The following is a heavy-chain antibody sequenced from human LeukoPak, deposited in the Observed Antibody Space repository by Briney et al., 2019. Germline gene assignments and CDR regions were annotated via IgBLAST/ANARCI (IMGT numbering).Heavy chain of an antibody. CDR2: ISGSGGST. D-gene: IGHD3-3*01. J-gene: IGHJ4*02. Sequence: PGGSLRLSCAASGFTFSSYAMSWVRQAPGKGLEWVSAISGSGGSTYYADSVKGRFTISRDNSKNTLYLQMNSLRAEGTAVYYWGKKRDGAIVFWGVYYTALFDYGGQGTLSPVSS. V-gene: IGHV3-23*01. CDR1: GFTFSSYA. CDR3: GKKRDGAIVFWGVYYTALFDY.